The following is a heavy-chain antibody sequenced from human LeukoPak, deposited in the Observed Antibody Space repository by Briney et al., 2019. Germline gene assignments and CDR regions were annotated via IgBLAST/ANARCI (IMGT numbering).Heavy chain of an antibody. D-gene: IGHD1-26*01. V-gene: IGHV4-38-2*02. J-gene: IGHJ4*02. Sequence: SETLSLTCTVSGYSISSGYYWGWIRQPPGKGLEWVGSIYYSGSTYYNPSLKSRVTISVDTSKNQFSLKLSSVTAADTAVYYCARHDQAVGGGHDYWGQGTLVTVSS. CDR3: ARHDQAVGGGHDY. CDR1: GYSISSGYY. CDR2: IYYSGST.